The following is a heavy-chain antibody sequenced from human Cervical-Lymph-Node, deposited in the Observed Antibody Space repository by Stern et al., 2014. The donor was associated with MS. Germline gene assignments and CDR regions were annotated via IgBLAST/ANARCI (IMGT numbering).Heavy chain of an antibody. D-gene: IGHD2-8*01. CDR3: AKSPRVLNPDCYYYYGMDV. CDR2: ISGSGGGA. V-gene: IGHV3-23*04. Sequence: EVHLVESGGGLVQPGGSLRLSCAASGFTFSSYAMSWVRQAPGKGLAWVSAISGSGGGAYYSDSVKGRLPISRDNSKNTLYLQMNSLRAEDTAVYYCAKSPRVLNPDCYYYYGMDVWGQGTTVTVSS. CDR1: GFTFSSYA. J-gene: IGHJ6*02.